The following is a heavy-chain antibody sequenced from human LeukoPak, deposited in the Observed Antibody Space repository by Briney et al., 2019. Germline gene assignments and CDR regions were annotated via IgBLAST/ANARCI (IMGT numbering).Heavy chain of an antibody. D-gene: IGHD2-2*01. J-gene: IGHJ4*02. CDR3: ARGRCLGSTNCYYFDY. CDR1: GYTFTSYN. Sequence: ASVKVSCKASGYTFTSYNLNWVRQATGQGLEWMGWVNPNSGDTGYAQKFQGRVTFTRNTSISTVYMELSSLRSEDTAVYYCARGRCLGSTNCYYFDYWGQGTPVTISS. CDR2: VNPNSGDT. V-gene: IGHV1-8*03.